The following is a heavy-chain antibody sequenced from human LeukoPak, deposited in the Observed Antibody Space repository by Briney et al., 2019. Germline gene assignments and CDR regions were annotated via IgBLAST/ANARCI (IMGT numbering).Heavy chain of an antibody. CDR3: AKEIAAADKYYYGMDV. V-gene: IGHV3-30*18. CDR1: GFTFSSYG. D-gene: IGHD6-13*01. CDR2: MSYDGSNK. J-gene: IGHJ6*02. Sequence: GGSLRLSCAASGFTFSSYGMHWVRQAPGKGLEWVAVMSYDGSNKYYADSVKGRFTISRDNSKNTLYLQMNSLRAEDTAVYYCAKEIAAADKYYYGMDVWGQGTTVTVSS.